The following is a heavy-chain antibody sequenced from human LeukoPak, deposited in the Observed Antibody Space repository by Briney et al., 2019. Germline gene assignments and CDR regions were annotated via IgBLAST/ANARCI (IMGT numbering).Heavy chain of an antibody. CDR2: TYYRSKWYN. D-gene: IGHD1-1*01. V-gene: IGHV6-1*01. J-gene: IGHJ6*03. CDR3: AREQRITHYYYYYMDV. CDR1: GDSVSSNSAA. Sequence: SQTLSLTCAISGDSVSSNSAAWNWIRQSPSRGLEWLGRTYYRSKWYNDYAVSVKSRITINPDTSKNQFSLQLNSVTPEDTAVYYCAREQRITHYYYYYMDVWGKGTTVTVSS.